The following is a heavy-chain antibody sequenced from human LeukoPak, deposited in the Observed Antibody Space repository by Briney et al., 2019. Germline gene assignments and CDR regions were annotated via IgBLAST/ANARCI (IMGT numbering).Heavy chain of an antibody. V-gene: IGHV3-21*01. D-gene: IGHD1-26*01. CDR2: ISSGSSYI. Sequence: VGSLRLSCAASGFTLSSTSMNWVRQAPGKGLEWVSSISSGSSYIFYADSVKGRFTISRDNAKNSLYLQMNSLRAEDTAVYYCAREFFDREGGTTVLDYWGQGTLVTVSS. CDR1: GFTLSSTS. CDR3: AREFFDREGGTTVLDY. J-gene: IGHJ4*02.